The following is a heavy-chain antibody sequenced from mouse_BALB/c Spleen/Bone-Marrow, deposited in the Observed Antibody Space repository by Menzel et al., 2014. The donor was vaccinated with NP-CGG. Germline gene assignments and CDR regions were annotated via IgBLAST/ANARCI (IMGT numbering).Heavy chain of an antibody. CDR1: GYTFTSYW. V-gene: IGHV1S22*01. Sequence: LQQSGSELVRPGGSVKLSCKASGYTFTSYWMNWVKQRPGQGLEWIGNFYPGWGSTNYGEKFKSKATLTVDTSSSTAYMHLSSLTSEDSAVYYCTRGDYDYDGFAYWGQGTLVTVSA. CDR2: FYPGWGST. J-gene: IGHJ3*01. D-gene: IGHD2-4*01. CDR3: TRGDYDYDGFAY.